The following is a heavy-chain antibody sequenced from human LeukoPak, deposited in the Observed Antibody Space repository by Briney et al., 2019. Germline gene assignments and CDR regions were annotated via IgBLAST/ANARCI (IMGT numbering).Heavy chain of an antibody. CDR2: IYYSGST. J-gene: IGHJ4*02. V-gene: IGHV4-31*03. Sequence: TSETLSLTCTVSGGSISSGGYYWSWIRQHPGKGLEWIGYIYYSGSTYYNPSLKSRVTISVDTSKNQFSLKLSSVTAADTAVYYCARVGGSEPFDYWGQGTLVAVSS. D-gene: IGHD3-10*01. CDR3: ARVGGSEPFDY. CDR1: GGSISSGGYY.